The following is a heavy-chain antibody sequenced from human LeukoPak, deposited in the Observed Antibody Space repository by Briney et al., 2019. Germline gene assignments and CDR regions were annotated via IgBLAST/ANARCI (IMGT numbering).Heavy chain of an antibody. CDR1: GFTFSGSP. Sequence: GGSRRLSSAASGFTFSGSPMSWVRQTPGKGLEWVSTISGSGDSTYYADSVKGRFTISRDNSKNTLYLQMNSLRAEDTAVYYRAKGGRSSGFDYWGLGALVTVSS. V-gene: IGHV3-23*01. J-gene: IGHJ4*02. D-gene: IGHD2-15*01. CDR2: ISGSGDST. CDR3: AKGGRSSGFDY.